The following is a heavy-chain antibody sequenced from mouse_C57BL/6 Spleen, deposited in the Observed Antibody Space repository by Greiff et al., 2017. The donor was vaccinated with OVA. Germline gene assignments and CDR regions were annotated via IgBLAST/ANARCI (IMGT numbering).Heavy chain of an antibody. CDR2: LWSGGST. V-gene: IGHV2-2*01. CDR1: GFSLTSSG. Sequence: QVQLKQSGPGLVQPSQSLSITCTVSGFSLTSSGVHWVRQSPGKGLECLGVLWSGGSTDYNAAFISRLSISKDNSKSQVFLKMNSRQADDTAIYYGARKDYAMDYWGQGTSVTVSS. CDR3: ARKDYAMDY. J-gene: IGHJ4*01.